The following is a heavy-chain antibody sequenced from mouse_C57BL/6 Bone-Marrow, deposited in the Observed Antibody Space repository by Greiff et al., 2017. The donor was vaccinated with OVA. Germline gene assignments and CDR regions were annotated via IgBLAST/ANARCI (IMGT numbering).Heavy chain of an antibody. CDR3: ARNNWGFFDY. CDR2: IWSGGST. Sequence: VKLMESGPGLVQPSQSLSITCTVSGFSLTSYGVHWVRQSPGKGLEWLGVIWSGGSTDYNAAFISRLSISKDNSKSQVFFKMNSLQADVTAIYYCARNNWGFFDYWGQGTTLTVSS. J-gene: IGHJ2*01. CDR1: GFSLTSYG. D-gene: IGHD4-1*01. V-gene: IGHV2-2*01.